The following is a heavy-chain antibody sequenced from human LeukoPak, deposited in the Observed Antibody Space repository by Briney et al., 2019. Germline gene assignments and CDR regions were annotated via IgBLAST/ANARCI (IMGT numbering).Heavy chain of an antibody. V-gene: IGHV1-46*01. J-gene: IGHJ6*02. D-gene: IGHD2-21*02. Sequence: ASVKVSCKASGYTLTGYYMHWVRQAPGQGLEWMGIINPSGGSTSYAQKFQGRVTMTRDTSTSTVYMELSSLRSEDTAVYYCARVPPTYGVTGYYGMDVWGQGTTVTVSS. CDR3: ARVPPTYGVTGYYGMDV. CDR2: INPSGGST. CDR1: GYTLTGYY.